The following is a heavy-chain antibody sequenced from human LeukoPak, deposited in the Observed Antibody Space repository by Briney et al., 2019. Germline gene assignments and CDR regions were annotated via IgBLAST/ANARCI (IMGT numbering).Heavy chain of an antibody. D-gene: IGHD5-12*01. J-gene: IGHJ4*02. CDR3: VRDGGVSGYDLLDY. Sequence: GGSLRLSCAASGFTFSEYYMSWIRQAPGKGLEWVAHINQDGSEEHYMDSAKARFTISRDNAKNSLSLQMNSLRAEDTAVYYCVRDGGVSGYDLLDYWGQGTLVTVSS. V-gene: IGHV3-7*01. CDR1: GFTFSEYY. CDR2: INQDGSEE.